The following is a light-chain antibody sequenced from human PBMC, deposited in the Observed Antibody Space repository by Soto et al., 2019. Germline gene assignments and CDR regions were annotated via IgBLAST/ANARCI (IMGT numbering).Light chain of an antibody. CDR1: SSDVGGYNY. CDR2: EVS. CDR3: SSYAGSNNFGVV. Sequence: QSALTQPPSASGSPGQSVTISCTGTSSDVGGYNYVSWYQQHPGTAPKLMIYEVSKRPSGVPDRFSGSKSGNTASLTVSGLQAEDEADYYCSSYAGSNNFGVVFCGGTKLTVL. J-gene: IGLJ2*01. V-gene: IGLV2-8*01.